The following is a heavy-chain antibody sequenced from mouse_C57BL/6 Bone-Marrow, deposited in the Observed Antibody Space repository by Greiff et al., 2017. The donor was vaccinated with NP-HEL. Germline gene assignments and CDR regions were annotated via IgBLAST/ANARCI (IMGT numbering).Heavy chain of an antibody. D-gene: IGHD2-3*01. CDR1: GFTFSSYA. CDR2: ISSGGDYI. J-gene: IGHJ1*03. V-gene: IGHV5S21*01. CDR3: TRRPYDGYWYFDV. Sequence: EVKLVESGEGLVKPGGSLKLSCAASGFTFSSYAMSWVRQTPEKRLEWVAYISSGGDYIYYAGTVKGRFTISRDNARNTLYLQMSSLKSEDTAMYYCTRRPYDGYWYFDVWGTGTTVTVSS.